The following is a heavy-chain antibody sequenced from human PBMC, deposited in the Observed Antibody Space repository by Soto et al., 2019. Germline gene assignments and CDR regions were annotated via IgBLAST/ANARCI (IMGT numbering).Heavy chain of an antibody. CDR3: AIVCISTSCYPPQRLWFDP. J-gene: IGHJ5*02. V-gene: IGHV1-69*13. D-gene: IGHD2-2*01. CDR2: IIPIFGTA. Sequence: GASVKVSCKASGGTFSSYAISWVRQAPGQGLEWMGGIIPIFGTANYAQKFQGRVTITADESTSTAYMELSSLRSEDTAVYYCAIVCISTSCYPPQRLWFDPWGQGTLVTVSS. CDR1: GGTFSSYA.